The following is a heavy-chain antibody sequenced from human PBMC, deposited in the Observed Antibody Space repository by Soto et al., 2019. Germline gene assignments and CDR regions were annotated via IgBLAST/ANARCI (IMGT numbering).Heavy chain of an antibody. CDR1: GFTFSSYW. CDR2: INSDGSSI. Sequence: GGSLRLSCAASGFTFSSYWMHWVRQAPGKGLVWVSRINSDGSSISYADSVKGRFTISRDNAKNTLYLQMNSLRAEDTAVYYCARGDTAMAYSGMDVWGQGTTVTVSS. V-gene: IGHV3-74*01. D-gene: IGHD5-18*01. J-gene: IGHJ6*02. CDR3: ARGDTAMAYSGMDV.